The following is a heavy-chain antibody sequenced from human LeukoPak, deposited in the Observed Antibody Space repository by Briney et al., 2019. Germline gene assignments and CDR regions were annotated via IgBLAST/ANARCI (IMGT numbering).Heavy chain of an antibody. V-gene: IGHV4-38-2*02. Sequence: SETLSLTCTVSGYSISSGYYWGWIRQPPGKGLEWIGSIYHSGSTYYNPSLKSRVTISVDTSKNQFSLKLSSVTAADTAVYYCASDISSSSGYWGQGTLVTVSS. J-gene: IGHJ4*02. CDR2: IYHSGST. D-gene: IGHD2-2*01. CDR1: GYSISSGYY. CDR3: ASDISSSSGY.